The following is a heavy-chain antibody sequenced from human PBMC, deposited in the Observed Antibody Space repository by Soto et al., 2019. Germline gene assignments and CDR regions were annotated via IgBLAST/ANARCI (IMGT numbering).Heavy chain of an antibody. Sequence: PSETLSLTCTVSGGSVSSGDYYWSWIRQPPGKGLEWIGYIYYSGSTNYNPSLKSRVTISVEMSKNQFSLKLSSVTAADTAVYYCATYNLNHYFDYWGQGTLVTVSS. D-gene: IGHD1-20*01. V-gene: IGHV4-61*08. CDR2: IYYSGST. CDR3: ATYNLNHYFDY. J-gene: IGHJ4*02. CDR1: GGSVSSGDYY.